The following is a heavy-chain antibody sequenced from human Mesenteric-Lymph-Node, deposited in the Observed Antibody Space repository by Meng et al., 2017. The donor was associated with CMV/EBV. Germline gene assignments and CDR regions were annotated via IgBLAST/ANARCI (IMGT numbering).Heavy chain of an antibody. V-gene: IGHV4-34*01. D-gene: IGHD3-9*01. J-gene: IGHJ4*02. Sequence: QVQLHQGGAALVEPWEALSVTCAVYCGSFSGYYWNWIRQSPEKGLEWIGEINHSGSTTYNPSFTSRIIISVDTSTNQISLNMSSVTAADTAVYYCARGSSYDILTGYFDYWGQGALVTVSS. CDR2: INHSGST. CDR3: ARGSSYDILTGYFDY. CDR1: CGSFSGYY.